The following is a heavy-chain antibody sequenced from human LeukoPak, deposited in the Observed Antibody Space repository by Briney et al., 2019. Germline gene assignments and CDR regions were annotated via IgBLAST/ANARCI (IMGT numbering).Heavy chain of an antibody. J-gene: IGHJ4*02. CDR2: ITGSGANT. D-gene: IGHD3-22*01. CDR3: YYYDSSGFYPQAKIDY. V-gene: IGHV3-23*01. Sequence: GGSLTLSCAGSGFSFSTYSMNWVRQAPGKGLEWVSGITGSGANTYYADSVKGRFTISRDNSKNTLYLRMNSLRAEDTAVYYCYYYDSSGFYPQAKIDYWGQGTLVTVSS. CDR1: GFSFSTYS.